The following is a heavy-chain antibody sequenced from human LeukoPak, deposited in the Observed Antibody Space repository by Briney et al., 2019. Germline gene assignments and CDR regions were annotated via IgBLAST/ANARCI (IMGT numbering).Heavy chain of an antibody. J-gene: IGHJ5*02. V-gene: IGHV3-20*04. CDR3: ARTSDGNWFDP. Sequence: PGGSLRLSCAASGFTFDDYGMSWVRQGPGKGLEWVSGINWNGGNTGYADSVKGRFTIFRDNAKNSLYLEMDSLRVEDTALYYCARTSDGNWFDPWGQGTLVNVSS. CDR2: INWNGGNT. D-gene: IGHD1-26*01. CDR1: GFTFDDYG.